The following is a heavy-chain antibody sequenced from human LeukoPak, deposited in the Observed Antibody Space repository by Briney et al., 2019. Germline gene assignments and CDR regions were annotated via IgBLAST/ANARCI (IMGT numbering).Heavy chain of an antibody. CDR1: GFTFSNAW. Sequence: AGGSLRLSCAASGFTFSNAWMSWVRQAPGKGLEWVGRIKSKTDGGTTDYAAPVKGRFTISRDDSKNTLYLQVNSLKTEDTAVYYCTTGPPWEGGSFPNPPHWGQGTLVTVSS. D-gene: IGHD1-26*01. CDR2: IKSKTDGGTT. CDR3: TTGPPWEGGSFPNPPH. V-gene: IGHV3-15*01. J-gene: IGHJ4*02.